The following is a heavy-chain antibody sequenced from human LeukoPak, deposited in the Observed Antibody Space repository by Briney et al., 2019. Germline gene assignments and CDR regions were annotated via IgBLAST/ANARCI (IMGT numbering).Heavy chain of an antibody. J-gene: IGHJ2*01. D-gene: IGHD2-15*01. CDR3: AKDAGSQSCYFDL. CDR2: ISWNSGSI. V-gene: IGHV3-9*01. Sequence: GGSLRLSCAASGFTFDDYAMHWVRHAPGKGLEWVSGISWNSGSIGYADSVKGRFTISRDNAKNSLYLQMNSLRAEDTALYYCAKDAGSQSCYFDLWGRGTLVTVSS. CDR1: GFTFDDYA.